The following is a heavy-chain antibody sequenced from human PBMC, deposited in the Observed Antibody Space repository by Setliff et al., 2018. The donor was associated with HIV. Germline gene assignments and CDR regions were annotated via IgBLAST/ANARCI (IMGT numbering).Heavy chain of an antibody. Sequence: SETLSLTCSVSGGSISDNKYYWSWVRQSPGKGLEWIGEISHSGSTNYNLSLKSRAAISADTSKNQFSLNLHSVTAADTAVYYCTIEGAGTIVYSWGQGTLVTVSS. D-gene: IGHD6-19*01. CDR3: TIEGAGTIVYS. V-gene: IGHV4-39*02. CDR1: GGSISDNKYY. J-gene: IGHJ4*02. CDR2: ISHSGST.